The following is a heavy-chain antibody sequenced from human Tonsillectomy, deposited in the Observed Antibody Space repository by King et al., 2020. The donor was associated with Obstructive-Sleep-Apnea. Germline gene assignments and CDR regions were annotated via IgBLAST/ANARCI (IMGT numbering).Heavy chain of an antibody. V-gene: IGHV3-9*01. J-gene: IGHJ4*02. CDR2: ISWNCDNI. D-gene: IGHD3-22*01. CDR3: AKGYYDTNGYYFDY. CDR1: GFTFDDYA. Sequence: VQLVESGGGLVQPGRSLRLSCAASGFTFDDYAMHWVRQAPGKGLEWVSGISWNCDNIGYADSVKGRFTISRDNAKNSLYLQMNSLRVEDTALYYCAKGYYDTNGYYFDYWGQGTLVTVSS.